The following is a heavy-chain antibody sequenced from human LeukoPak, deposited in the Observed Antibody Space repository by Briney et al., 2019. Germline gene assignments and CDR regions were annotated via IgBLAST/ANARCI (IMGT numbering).Heavy chain of an antibody. D-gene: IGHD2-21*02. V-gene: IGHV3-23*01. Sequence: GGSLRLSCAASGFTFSSYAMSWVRQAPGKGLEWVSAISGSGGSTYYADSVKGRFTISRDNSKNTLYLQMNSLRAEDTAVYYCANFEFSPCGGDRYSGEDERNYFDYWGQGTLVTVSS. CDR1: GFTFSSYA. CDR3: ANFEFSPCGGDRYSGEDERNYFDY. J-gene: IGHJ4*02. CDR2: ISGSGGST.